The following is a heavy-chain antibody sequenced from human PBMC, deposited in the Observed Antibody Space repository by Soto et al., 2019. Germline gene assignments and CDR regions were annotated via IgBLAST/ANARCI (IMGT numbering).Heavy chain of an antibody. Sequence: EVQLVESGGGLVQPGGSLRLSCAASGFTVSIYWMKWVRQTPVKGLEWVANINQDGSEKNYVDSVRGRFTISRDNAKNSLYLQMSSRRAEDPAISYCARGPGGSNDGTFNYWGQGALVTVSS. J-gene: IGHJ4*02. CDR1: GFTVSIYW. CDR3: ARGPGGSNDGTFNY. CDR2: INQDGSEK. D-gene: IGHD2-15*01. V-gene: IGHV3-7*05.